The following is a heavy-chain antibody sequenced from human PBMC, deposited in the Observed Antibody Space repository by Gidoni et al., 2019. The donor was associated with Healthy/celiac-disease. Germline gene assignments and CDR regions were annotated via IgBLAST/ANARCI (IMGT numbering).Heavy chain of an antibody. J-gene: IGHJ4*02. CDR3: AKDPEAYYYDSSGNLDY. CDR2: ISGSGGST. V-gene: IGHV3-23*01. Sequence: VRQAPGKGLEWVSAISGSGGSTYYADSVKGRFTISRDNSKNTLYLQMNSLRAEDTAVYYCAKDPEAYYYDSSGNLDYWGQGTLVTVSS. D-gene: IGHD3-22*01.